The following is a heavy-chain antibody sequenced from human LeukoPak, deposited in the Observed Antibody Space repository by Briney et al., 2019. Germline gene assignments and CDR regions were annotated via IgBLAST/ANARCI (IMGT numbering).Heavy chain of an antibody. Sequence: ASVKVSCKASGYTFTSYGISWVRQAPGQGLEWMGWISAYNGNTNYAQKLQGRVTMTTDTSTSTAYMELRSLRSDDTAVYYCARDLGAGYGDYGDAFDIWGQGTMVTVSS. V-gene: IGHV1-18*01. CDR1: GYTFTSYG. J-gene: IGHJ3*02. D-gene: IGHD4-17*01. CDR2: ISAYNGNT. CDR3: ARDLGAGYGDYGDAFDI.